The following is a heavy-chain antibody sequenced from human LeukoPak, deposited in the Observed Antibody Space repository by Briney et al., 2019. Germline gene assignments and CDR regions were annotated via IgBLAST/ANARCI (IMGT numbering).Heavy chain of an antibody. CDR1: GFTFSSYG. J-gene: IGHJ4*02. V-gene: IGHV3-23*01. CDR2: ISVSGGST. D-gene: IGHD3-10*01. Sequence: GGSLRLSCAASGFTFSSYGMSWVRQAPGKGLERVSAISVSGGSTYYADSVKVRFTISRDNAKNLLYLQMNSLRAEDTAVYYCARQEGPGNLYYYGSGSIDYWGQGTLVTVSS. CDR3: ARQEGPGNLYYYGSGSIDY.